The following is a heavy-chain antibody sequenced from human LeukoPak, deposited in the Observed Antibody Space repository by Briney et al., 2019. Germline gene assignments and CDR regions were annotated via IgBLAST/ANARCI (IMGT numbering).Heavy chain of an antibody. CDR3: ARGTGTTSN. CDR1: GRSFSGYY. CDR2: INHSGST. V-gene: IGHV4-34*01. Sequence: PSETLSLTCAVYGRSFSGYYWSWIRQPPGKGLEWIGEINHSGSTNYNPSLKSRVTISVDTSKNQFSLKLSAVTAADTAVYYCARGTGTTSNWVQGTLVTVSS. J-gene: IGHJ4*02. D-gene: IGHD1-7*01.